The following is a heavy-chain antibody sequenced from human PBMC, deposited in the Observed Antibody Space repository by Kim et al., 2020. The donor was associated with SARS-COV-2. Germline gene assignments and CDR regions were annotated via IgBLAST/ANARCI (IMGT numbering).Heavy chain of an antibody. CDR1: GFTFSSDD. V-gene: IGHV3-30*03. J-gene: IGHJ5*01. Sequence: GGSLRLSCAASGFTFSSDDMRWVRQAPGKGLEWVAVISSDGSNNYSAYAVRGRSTFTSNNYKTTFFLQMHIRGADTAVYYCSTGLTNSNRSCRCGFD. CDR2: ISSDGSNN. CDR3: STGLTNSNRSCRCGFD. D-gene: IGHD6-13*01.